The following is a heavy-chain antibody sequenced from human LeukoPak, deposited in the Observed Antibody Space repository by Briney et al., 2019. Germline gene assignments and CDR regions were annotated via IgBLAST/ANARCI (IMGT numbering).Heavy chain of an antibody. V-gene: IGHV1-2*06. CDR2: INPNSGGT. D-gene: IGHD2-2*01. Sequence: ASVKVSCKASGYTFTGYYMHWVRQAPGQGLEWMGRINPNSGGTNYAQKFQGRVTMTRDTSISTAYMELSRLRSDDTAVYYYARDVLYCSSTSCYGASGYDPWGQGTLVTVSS. CDR3: ARDVLYCSSTSCYGASGYDP. CDR1: GYTFTGYY. J-gene: IGHJ5*02.